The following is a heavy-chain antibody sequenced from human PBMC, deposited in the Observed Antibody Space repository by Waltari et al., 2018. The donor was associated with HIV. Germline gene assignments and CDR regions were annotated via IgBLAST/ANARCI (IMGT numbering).Heavy chain of an antibody. Sequence: DVQLVESGGGLVKPGQSLRLSCIASGFKFDIFTMTWVRQAPGGVLEWVASISKSGYYVYYSDSLKGRVTISRDNAKKSLLLQVNSLTADDTGLYFCVRDRTSETTGDFDSWGQGVPVFVSS. D-gene: IGHD1-1*01. J-gene: IGHJ4*02. CDR2: ISKSGYYV. CDR3: VRDRTSETTGDFDS. V-gene: IGHV3-21*01. CDR1: GFKFDIFT.